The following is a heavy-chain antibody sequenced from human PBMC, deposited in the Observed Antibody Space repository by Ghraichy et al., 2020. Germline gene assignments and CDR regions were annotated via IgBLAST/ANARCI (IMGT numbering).Heavy chain of an antibody. CDR2: IYSSGTT. Sequence: SQTLSLTCTVSGVSISNYYWSWIRQPPGKGLEWIASIYSSGTTNYNPSLQSRATISVDTSKNHFSLRLTSVTAADTAVYYCASRLLGAYVWQEYFDSWGQGTLVTVSS. V-gene: IGHV4-59*01. D-gene: IGHD3-16*01. CDR3: ASRLLGAYVWQEYFDS. J-gene: IGHJ4*02. CDR1: GVSISNYY.